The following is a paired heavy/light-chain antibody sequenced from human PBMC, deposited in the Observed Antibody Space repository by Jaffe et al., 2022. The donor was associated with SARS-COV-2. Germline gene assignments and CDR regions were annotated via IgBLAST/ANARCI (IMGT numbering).Light chain of an antibody. CDR1: QDISNY. J-gene: IGKJ3*01. V-gene: IGKV1-33*01. CDR3: QRYDNLAQVT. Sequence: DIQMTQSPSSLSASVGDRVTITCQASQDISNYLNWYQQKPGKAPKVLIYDASNLETGVPPRFSGSGSGTDFTFTISSLQPEDIATYYCQRYDNLAQVTFGPGTKVDIK. CDR2: DAS.
Heavy chain of an antibody. Sequence: QVQLVESGGGVVQPGRSLRLSCVASGFIFSTYGLHWVRQAPGKGLEWVAVIWSDGSNKYYADSVKGRFTISRDDSKNTLYLQMNSLRAEDTAVYYCARVIGLSRMDVWGQGTTVTVSS. J-gene: IGHJ6*02. CDR2: IWSDGSNK. CDR3: ARVIGLSRMDV. D-gene: IGHD3-16*01. V-gene: IGHV3-33*01. CDR1: GFIFSTYG.